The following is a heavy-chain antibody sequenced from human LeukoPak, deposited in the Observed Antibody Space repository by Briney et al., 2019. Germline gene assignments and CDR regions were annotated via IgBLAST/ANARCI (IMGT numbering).Heavy chain of an antibody. CDR2: ISAYNGNT. CDR1: GYTFTSYG. D-gene: IGHD6-13*01. Sequence: AASVKVSCKASGYTFTSYGISWVRQAPGQGLEWMGWISAYNGNTNYAQKFQGRVTMTRDTSISTAYMDLSGLTSDDTAVYYCARESSIPAAGTVGNWFDPWGQGTLVTVSS. J-gene: IGHJ5*02. CDR3: ARESSIPAAGTVGNWFDP. V-gene: IGHV1-18*01.